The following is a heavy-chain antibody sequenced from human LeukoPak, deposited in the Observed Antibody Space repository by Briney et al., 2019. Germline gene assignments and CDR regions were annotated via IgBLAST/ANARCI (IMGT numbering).Heavy chain of an antibody. CDR3: ARGARILGY. V-gene: IGHV6-1*01. D-gene: IGHD1-26*01. Sequence: SQTLSLTCAISGDSFSSNSAAWNWLRQSPSRGLEWLGRTYYRSKLYNDYAVSVKSLITINPDTSKNQFSLQLNSVTPEDTAVYYCARGARILGYWGQGTLVTVSS. J-gene: IGHJ4*02. CDR1: GDSFSSNSAA. CDR2: TYYRSKLYN.